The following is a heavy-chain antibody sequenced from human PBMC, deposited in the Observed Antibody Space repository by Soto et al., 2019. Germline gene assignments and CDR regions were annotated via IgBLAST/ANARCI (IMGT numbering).Heavy chain of an antibody. CDR2: IYYSGST. CDR1: GGSISSYY. V-gene: IGHV4-59*01. CDR3: ARNRFLEWFDP. J-gene: IGHJ5*02. D-gene: IGHD3-3*01. Sequence: PSETLSLTCTVSGGSISSYYLSWIRQPPGKGLEWIGYIYYSGSTNYNPSLKSRVTISVDTSKNQFSLKLSSVTAADTAVYYCARNRFLEWFDPWGQGTLVTVYS.